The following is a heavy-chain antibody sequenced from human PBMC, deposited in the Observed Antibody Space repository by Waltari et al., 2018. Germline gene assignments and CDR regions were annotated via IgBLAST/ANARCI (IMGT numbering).Heavy chain of an antibody. CDR1: GGTFSSYA. CDR2: IIPIFGTA. D-gene: IGHD3-22*01. J-gene: IGHJ3*02. Sequence: QVQLVQSGAEVKKPGSSVKVSCKASGGTFSSYAISWVRQAPGQGLEWMGGIIPIFGTANYAQKFQGRVTITADKSTSTAYMELSSLRSEDTAVYYCARGYYDSSGYLLGFFEAFDIWGQGTMVTVSS. V-gene: IGHV1-69*14. CDR3: ARGYYDSSGYLLGFFEAFDI.